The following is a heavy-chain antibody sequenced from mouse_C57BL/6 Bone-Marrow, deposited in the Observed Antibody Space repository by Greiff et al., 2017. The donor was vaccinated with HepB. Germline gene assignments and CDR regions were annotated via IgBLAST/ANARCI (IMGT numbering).Heavy chain of an antibody. V-gene: IGHV5-6*01. J-gene: IGHJ4*01. CDR2: ISSGGSYT. CDR1: GFTFSSYG. D-gene: IGHD2-4*01. Sequence: EVQVVESGGDLVKPGGSLKLSCAASGFTFSSYGMSWVRQTPDKRLEWVATISSGGSYTYYPDSVKGRFTISRDNAKNTLYLQMSSLKSEDTAMYYCARLPYYDYDVGYYYAMDYWGQGTSVTVSS. CDR3: ARLPYYDYDVGYYYAMDY.